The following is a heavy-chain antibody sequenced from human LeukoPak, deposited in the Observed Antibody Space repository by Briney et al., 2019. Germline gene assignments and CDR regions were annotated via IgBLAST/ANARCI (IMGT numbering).Heavy chain of an antibody. D-gene: IGHD3/OR15-3a*01. Sequence: SETLSLTCTVSGGSISSYYWSWIRQPPGKGLEWIGYIYYSGSTYYNPSLKSRVTISVDTSKNQFSLKLSSVTAADTAVYYCASLNLDGGFDYWGQGTLVTVSS. CDR1: GGSISSYY. CDR3: ASLNLDGGFDY. V-gene: IGHV4-59*08. J-gene: IGHJ4*02. CDR2: IYYSGST.